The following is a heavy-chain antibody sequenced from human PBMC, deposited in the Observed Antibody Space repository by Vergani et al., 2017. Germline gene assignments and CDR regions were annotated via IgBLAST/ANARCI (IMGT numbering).Heavy chain of an antibody. J-gene: IGHJ6*02. Sequence: QVQLVESGGGVVQPGRSLRLSCAASGFTFSRYGMHWVRKAPGKGLVWVAVIRYDGSNKYYADSVKGRITISRDNSKNTLYLQMNSLRAEYTAVYYCGRDGSSWSYYYYGMDVWGQGTTVTVSS. V-gene: IGHV3-33*01. CDR1: GFTFSRYG. CDR2: IRYDGSNK. D-gene: IGHD6-13*01. CDR3: GRDGSSWSYYYYGMDV.